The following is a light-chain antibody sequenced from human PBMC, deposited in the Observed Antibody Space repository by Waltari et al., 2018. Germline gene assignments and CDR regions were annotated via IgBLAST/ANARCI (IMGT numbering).Light chain of an antibody. V-gene: IGKV3-15*01. CDR1: QSVSSN. CDR3: QQYNNWPPPWT. Sequence: TQSPATLSVSPGERATLSCRASQSVSSNLAWYQQKPGQAPTLLIYGASTRATGIPARFSGSGSGTEFTLTISSMQSEDFAVYYCQQYNNWPPPWTFGQGTKVEIK. CDR2: GAS. J-gene: IGKJ1*01.